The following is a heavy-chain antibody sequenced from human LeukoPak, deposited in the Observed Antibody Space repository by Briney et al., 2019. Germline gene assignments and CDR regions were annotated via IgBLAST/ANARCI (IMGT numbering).Heavy chain of an antibody. D-gene: IGHD1-26*01. CDR1: GGTFTSYA. Sequence: SVKVSCKTSGGTFTSYAITWVRQAPGQGLEWMGKIIPISGTTNYAQKFQGRVTFTADESTSTAYMELSSLRSEDTALYYCARKLRLGGNWLDHWGQGTLVTVPS. J-gene: IGHJ5*02. CDR3: ARKLRLGGNWLDH. V-gene: IGHV1-69*13. CDR2: IIPISGTT.